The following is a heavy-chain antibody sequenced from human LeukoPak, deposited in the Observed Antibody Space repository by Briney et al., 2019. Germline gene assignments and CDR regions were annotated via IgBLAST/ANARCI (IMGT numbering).Heavy chain of an antibody. CDR1: GFTFSDYF. Sequence: PGGSLRLSCVTSGFTFSDYFMNWIRQAPGKGPEWLSFINSDGNNIYYRDSVKGRFTISRDNAKKTLYLEMNDLRVDDTAIYYCATSRVFDFWGQGTLVAVSS. V-gene: IGHV3-11*04. J-gene: IGHJ4*02. CDR2: INSDGNNI. CDR3: ATSRVFDF.